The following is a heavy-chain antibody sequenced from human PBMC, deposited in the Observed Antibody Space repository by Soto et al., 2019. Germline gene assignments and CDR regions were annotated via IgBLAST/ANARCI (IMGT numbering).Heavy chain of an antibody. D-gene: IGHD6-13*01. CDR1: GFAFDAYW. CDR2: IDYDGTTT. CDR3: TRGPRPSSAGTGAY. J-gene: IGHJ4*02. V-gene: IGHV3-74*01. Sequence: EVHLVESGGGLVQPGGSLSLSCVASGFAFDAYWMHWVRQVPGEGPVWVSRIDYDGTTTTYADSVKGRFTIARDNAKNTLYLQMNSLRAEDTGVYYCTRGPRPSSAGTGAYWGQGTLVTVSS.